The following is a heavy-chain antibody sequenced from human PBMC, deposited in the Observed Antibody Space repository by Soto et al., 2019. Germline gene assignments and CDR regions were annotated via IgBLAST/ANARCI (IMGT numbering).Heavy chain of an antibody. CDR1: GGAFSGYY. CDR2: INHSGST. Sequence: ETLSLTCAVYGGAFSGYYWSWIRQPPGKGLEWLGEINHSGSTNYNPSLKSRVTISVDTSKNQFCLKLSSVTAADTAVYYCASPRRILTKYAFDIWGQGTMVT. V-gene: IGHV4-34*01. D-gene: IGHD2-8*01. CDR3: ASPRRILTKYAFDI. J-gene: IGHJ3*02.